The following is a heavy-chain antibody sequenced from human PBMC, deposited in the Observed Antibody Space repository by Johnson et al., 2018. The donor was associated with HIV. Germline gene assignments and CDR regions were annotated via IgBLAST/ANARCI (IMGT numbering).Heavy chain of an antibody. V-gene: IGHV3-53*01. Sequence: VQLVESGGGLIQPGGSLRLSCAASGFTVSSNYMSWVRLAPGQGLEWVSVIYSGGKTYYADSVKGRFTISRDNSKNTLYLQMNSLRAEDTAVYYCARDSKARFPTITMIDAFDIWGQGTMVTVSS. J-gene: IGHJ3*02. D-gene: IGHD3-22*01. CDR1: GFTVSSNY. CDR3: ARDSKARFPTITMIDAFDI. CDR2: IYSGGKT.